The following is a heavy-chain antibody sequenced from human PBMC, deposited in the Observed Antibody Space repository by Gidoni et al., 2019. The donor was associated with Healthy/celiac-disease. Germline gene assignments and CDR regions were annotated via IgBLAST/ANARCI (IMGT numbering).Heavy chain of an antibody. CDR2: INHSGST. J-gene: IGHJ4*02. CDR1: GGSFSGYY. Sequence: QVQLQQWGAGLLKPSETLSLTCAVYGGSFSGYYWSWIRQPPGKGLEWIGEINHSGSTNYNPSLKSRVTISVDTSKTQFSLKLSSVTAADTAVYYCARVTGIAVAGFDYWGQGTLVTVSS. CDR3: ARVTGIAVAGFDY. V-gene: IGHV4-34*01. D-gene: IGHD6-19*01.